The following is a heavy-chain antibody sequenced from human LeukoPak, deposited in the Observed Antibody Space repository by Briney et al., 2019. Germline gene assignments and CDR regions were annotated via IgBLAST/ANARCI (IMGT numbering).Heavy chain of an antibody. CDR3: ARVTGDGYNPFDY. J-gene: IGHJ4*02. CDR1: GFTFSDYY. Sequence: GGSPRLSRAASGFTFSDYYMSWIRQAPGKGLEWVSYISSSSSYTNYADSVKGRFTISRDNAKNSLYLQMNSLRAGDTAVYYCARVTGDGYNPFDYWGQGTLVTVSS. V-gene: IGHV3-11*05. D-gene: IGHD5-24*01. CDR2: ISSSSSYT.